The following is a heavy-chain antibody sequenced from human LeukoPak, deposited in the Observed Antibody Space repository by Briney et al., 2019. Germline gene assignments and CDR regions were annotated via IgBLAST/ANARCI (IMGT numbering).Heavy chain of an antibody. Sequence: RASVKVSCKASGYTFTSYYMHWVRQAPGQGLERMGIINPSGGSTSYAQKFQGRVTMTRDTSTSTVYMELSSLRSEDTAVYYCARGVRSRWTYDSSGYLNGPWGQGTLVTVSS. J-gene: IGHJ5*02. CDR3: ARGVRSRWTYDSSGYLNGP. CDR1: GYTFTSYY. V-gene: IGHV1-46*01. D-gene: IGHD3-22*01. CDR2: INPSGGST.